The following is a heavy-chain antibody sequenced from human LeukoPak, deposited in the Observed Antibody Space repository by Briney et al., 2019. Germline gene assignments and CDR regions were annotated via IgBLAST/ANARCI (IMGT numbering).Heavy chain of an antibody. CDR1: GDSLGSGDYY. CDR2: IYHSGSP. D-gene: IGHD4-11*01. J-gene: IGHJ2*01. V-gene: IGHV4-31*03. CDR3: ARDLGTTDSRRHWYFDL. Sequence: SETLSLTCTVSGDSLGSGDYYWNWIRQHPEKGLEWIGYIYHSGSPYYNPSLKSRTSISIDTSKNQVSLKLASVTVADTAVYLCARDLGTTDSRRHWYFDLWGLGTLVTVSS.